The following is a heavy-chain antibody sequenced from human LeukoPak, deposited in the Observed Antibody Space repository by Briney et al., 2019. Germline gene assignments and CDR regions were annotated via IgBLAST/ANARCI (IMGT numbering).Heavy chain of an antibody. J-gene: IGHJ4*02. CDR3: ARRRFIPTLRGAHFDY. CDR1: GVSIRRSADY. D-gene: IGHD2-21*01. V-gene: IGHV4-39*01. Sequence: PSETLSLTCTVSGVSIRRSADYWGRIRQPPGKGLEWIASFSFSGRTYYNPSLRSRVTMSADTSKNQFPLKLASLTAADTTVYFCARRRFIPTLRGAHFDYWGQGLLVPVSS. CDR2: FSFSGRT.